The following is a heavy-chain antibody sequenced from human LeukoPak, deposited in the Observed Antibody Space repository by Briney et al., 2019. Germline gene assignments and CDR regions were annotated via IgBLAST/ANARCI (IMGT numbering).Heavy chain of an antibody. J-gene: IGHJ6*02. CDR2: ICSSGSTI. Sequence: GGSLRLSCAASGFTFSSYEMNWVRQAPGRGLEWVSYICSSGSTIYYADSVKGRFTISRDNAKNSLYLQTNSLRAEDTAVYYCVQGFTPFYSNYERGGMDVWGQGTTVTVSS. V-gene: IGHV3-48*03. D-gene: IGHD4-11*01. CDR1: GFTFSSYE. CDR3: VQGFTPFYSNYERGGMDV.